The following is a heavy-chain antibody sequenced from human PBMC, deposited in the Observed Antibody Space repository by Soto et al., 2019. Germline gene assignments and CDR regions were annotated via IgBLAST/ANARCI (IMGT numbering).Heavy chain of an antibody. CDR2: ISGSGGST. CDR1: AFTFSSYA. J-gene: IGHJ4*02. V-gene: IGHV3-23*01. CDR3: AKAQSNYYGSGSLFDY. D-gene: IGHD3-10*01. Sequence: EVQLLESGGGLVQPGGSLRLSCAASAFTFSSYAMSWVRQAPGKGLEWVSAISGSGGSTYYADSVKGRFTISRDNSKNTLYLQMNSLRAEDTAVYYCAKAQSNYYGSGSLFDYWGQGTLVTVSS.